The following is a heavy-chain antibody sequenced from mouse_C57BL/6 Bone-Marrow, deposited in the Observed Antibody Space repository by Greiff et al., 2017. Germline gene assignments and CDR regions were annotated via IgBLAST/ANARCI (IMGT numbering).Heavy chain of an antibody. CDR2: IYPGDGDT. V-gene: IGHV1-80*01. Sequence: VQLQESGAELVKPGASVKISCKASGYAFSSYWMNWVKQRPGMSLDWIGKIYPGDGDTNYNGKFKGKATLTADKSSSTAYMQLRSLTSYDSAFYVCARWAYWGQGTLVTVSA. J-gene: IGHJ3*01. CDR3: ARWAY. CDR1: GYAFSSYW.